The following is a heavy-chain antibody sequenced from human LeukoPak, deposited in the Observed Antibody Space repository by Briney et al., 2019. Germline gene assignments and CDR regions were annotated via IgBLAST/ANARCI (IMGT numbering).Heavy chain of an antibody. CDR3: AKEPSYYDILTGYYFDY. Sequence: PGGSLRLSCAASGFTFSSYGMHWVRQAPGKGLEWVAVISYDGSNKYYVDSVKGRFTISRDNSKNTLYLQMNSLRAEDTAVYYCAKEPSYYDILTGYYFDYWGQGTLVTVSS. J-gene: IGHJ4*02. V-gene: IGHV3-30*18. CDR2: ISYDGSNK. CDR1: GFTFSSYG. D-gene: IGHD3-9*01.